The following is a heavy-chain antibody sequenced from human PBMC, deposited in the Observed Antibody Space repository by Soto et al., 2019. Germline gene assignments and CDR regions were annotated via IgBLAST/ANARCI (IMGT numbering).Heavy chain of an antibody. CDR2: IYYSGST. J-gene: IGHJ4*02. D-gene: IGHD5-12*01. CDR1: GGSISSSSYY. Sequence: PSETLSLTCTVSGGSISSSSYYWGWIRQPPGKGLEWIGSIYYSGSTYYNPSLKSRVTISVDTSKNQFSLKLSSVTAADTSVYYCARRCRDGYNLVYFDYWGQGTLVTVSS. CDR3: ARRCRDGYNLVYFDY. V-gene: IGHV4-39*01.